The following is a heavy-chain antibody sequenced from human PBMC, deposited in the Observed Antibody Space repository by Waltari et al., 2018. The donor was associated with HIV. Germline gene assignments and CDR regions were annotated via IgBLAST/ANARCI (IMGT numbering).Heavy chain of an antibody. J-gene: IGHJ4*02. Sequence: QVQLQESGPGLVKPSQTLSLTCTVSGGSISSGSYYWSWIRQPAGKGLEWIGRIYTSGSTNYNPSPKSRVTISVDTSKNQFSLKLSSVTAADTAVYYCARYYCSGGSCSDYWGQGTLVTVSS. CDR3: ARYYCSGGSCSDY. CDR1: GGSISSGSYY. V-gene: IGHV4-61*02. CDR2: IYTSGST. D-gene: IGHD2-15*01.